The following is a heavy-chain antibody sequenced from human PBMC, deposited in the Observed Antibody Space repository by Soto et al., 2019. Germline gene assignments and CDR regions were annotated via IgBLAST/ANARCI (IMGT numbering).Heavy chain of an antibody. J-gene: IGHJ6*02. CDR1: GYTFTSYY. V-gene: IGHV1-46*01. Sequence: GASVKVSCKASGYTFTSYYMHWVRQAPGQGLEWMGIINPSGGSTSYAQKFQGRVTMTRDTSTSTVYMELSSLRSEDTAVYYCARDQIIPVGDYYGMDVWGQGTTVTVSS. CDR2: INPSGGST. D-gene: IGHD2-2*01. CDR3: ARDQIIPVGDYYGMDV.